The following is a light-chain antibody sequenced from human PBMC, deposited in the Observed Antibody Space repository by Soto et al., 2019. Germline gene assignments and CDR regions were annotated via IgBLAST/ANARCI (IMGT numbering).Light chain of an antibody. CDR2: EVS. J-gene: IGLJ2*01. CDR1: SSDVGTYNY. CDR3: SSYAGSINYVL. V-gene: IGLV2-8*01. Sequence: QSALTQPPSASGSPGQSVTVSCTGTSSDVGTYNYVSWYQQYPGEAPKLMIYEVSKRPPGVPDRFSGSKSGNTASLTVSGLQAEDEADYYCSSYAGSINYVLFGGGTKLTVL.